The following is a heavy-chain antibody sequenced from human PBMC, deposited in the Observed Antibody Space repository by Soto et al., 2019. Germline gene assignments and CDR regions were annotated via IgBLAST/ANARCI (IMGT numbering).Heavy chain of an antibody. D-gene: IGHD3-3*01. J-gene: IGHJ3*02. CDR2: INRDSNTI. V-gene: IGHV3-48*01. CDR1: GFIFTDYS. Sequence: GGSLRLSCAASGFIFTDYSMNWVRQAPGRGLEWVSYINRDSNTIYADSVKGRFTISRDNAKNALYLEMNSLRAEDTAVYYCARDWRWAFDIWGQGTMVTVSS. CDR3: ARDWRWAFDI.